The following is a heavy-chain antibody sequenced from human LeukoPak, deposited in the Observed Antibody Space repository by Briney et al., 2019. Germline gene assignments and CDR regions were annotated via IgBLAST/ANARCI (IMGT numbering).Heavy chain of an antibody. D-gene: IGHD3-22*01. CDR3: ARVSRYYDNFDY. CDR2: ISYDGSNK. J-gene: IGHJ4*02. Sequence: GGSLRLSCAASGFTFSSYAMHWVRQAPGKGLEWVAVISYDGSNKYYADSVKGRFTISRDNAKNSLYLQMNSLRAEDTAVYYCARVSRYYDNFDYWGQGTLVTVSS. CDR1: GFTFSSYA. V-gene: IGHV3-30*04.